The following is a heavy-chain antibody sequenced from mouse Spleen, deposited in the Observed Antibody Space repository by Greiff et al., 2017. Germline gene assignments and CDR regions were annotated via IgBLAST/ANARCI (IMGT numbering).Heavy chain of an antibody. Sequence: QVQLKETGPGLVAPSQSLSITCTVSGFSLTSYGVHWVRQPPGKGLEWLVVIWSDGSTNYNSALKSRLSISKDNSKSQVFLKMNSLQTDDTAMYYCARHDDYDSGFAYWGQGTLVTVSA. D-gene: IGHD2-4*01. CDR1: GFSLTSYG. J-gene: IGHJ3*01. CDR3: ARHDDYDSGFAY. CDR2: IWSDGST. V-gene: IGHV2-6-1*01.